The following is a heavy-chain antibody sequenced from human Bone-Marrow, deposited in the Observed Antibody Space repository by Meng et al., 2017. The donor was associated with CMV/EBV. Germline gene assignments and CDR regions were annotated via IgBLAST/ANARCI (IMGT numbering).Heavy chain of an antibody. J-gene: IGHJ4*02. CDR1: GFTFSSYG. V-gene: IGHV3-30*02. CDR2: IRYDGSNK. Sequence: GGSLRLSCAASGFTFSSYGMHWVRQAPGKGLEWVAFIRYDGSNKYYADSVKGRFTISRDNSKKTLDLQMNSLRAEDRAVYYCAKERAEEVDYWGQGTLVTVSS. CDR3: AKERAEEVDY.